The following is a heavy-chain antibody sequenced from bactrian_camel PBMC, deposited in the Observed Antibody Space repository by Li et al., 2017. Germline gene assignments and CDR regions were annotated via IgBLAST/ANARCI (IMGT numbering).Heavy chain of an antibody. J-gene: IGHJ4*01. Sequence: HVQLVESGGGLVQPGGSLRLSCAASGNTDSSYCMGWFRQAPGKVREGVAAIDSDGSTSYADSVKGRFTISRNNAKNTLYMQLNSLETEDTAMYYCTRVDFANWFHLPNLEHWGQGTQVTVS. CDR1: GNTDSSYC. D-gene: IGHD7*01. V-gene: IGHV3S26*01. CDR3: TRVDFANWFHLPNLEH. CDR2: IDSDGST.